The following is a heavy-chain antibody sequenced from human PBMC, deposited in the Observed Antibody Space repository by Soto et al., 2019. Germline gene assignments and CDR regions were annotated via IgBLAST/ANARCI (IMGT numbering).Heavy chain of an antibody. V-gene: IGHV4-30-2*01. CDR1: GGSISSGGYS. CDR2: IYHSGST. J-gene: IGHJ5*02. CDR3: ARFDSSGYYPLFDP. Sequence: PSETLSLTCAVSGGSISSGGYSWSWIRQPPGKGLEWIGYIYHSGSTYYNPSLKSRVTISVDRSKNQFSLKLSSVTAADTAVYYCARFDSSGYYPLFDPWGQGTLVTVSS. D-gene: IGHD3-22*01.